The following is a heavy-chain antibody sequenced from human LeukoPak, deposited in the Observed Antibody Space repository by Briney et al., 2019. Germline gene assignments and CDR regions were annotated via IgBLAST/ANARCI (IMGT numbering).Heavy chain of an antibody. D-gene: IGHD3-10*01. CDR1: GYTFTGYY. Sequence: ASVKFSCKASGYTFTGYYMHWMRQAPGQGLEWIGWINPNTGGTTFAQKFQGRVTMTRDTSISTAYMELSSLRSDDTAMYYCARGVGSSWFGPWGQGTLVTVSS. CDR2: INPNTGGT. J-gene: IGHJ5*02. CDR3: ARGVGSSWFGP. V-gene: IGHV1-2*02.